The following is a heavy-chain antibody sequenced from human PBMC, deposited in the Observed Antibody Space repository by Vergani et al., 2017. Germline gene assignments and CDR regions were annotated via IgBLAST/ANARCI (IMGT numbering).Heavy chain of an antibody. CDR1: GGSISSGPYY. CDR2: IYTSGST. J-gene: IGHJ4*02. V-gene: IGHV4-61*02. D-gene: IGHD2-2*01. CDR3: ARGSRHVDCRSTSCLHAFDY. Sequence: QVQLQESGPGLVKPSQTLSLTCTVSGGSISSGPYYWSWIRQPAGKGLEWIGRIYTSGSTNYNPSLKSRVPISVDTSKNQFSLKLSSVTAADTAVYYCARGSRHVDCRSTSCLHAFDYWGQGTLVTVSS.